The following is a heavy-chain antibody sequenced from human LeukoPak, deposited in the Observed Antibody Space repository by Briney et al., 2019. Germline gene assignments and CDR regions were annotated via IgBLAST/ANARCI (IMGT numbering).Heavy chain of an antibody. D-gene: IGHD3-22*01. V-gene: IGHV1-2*02. Sequence: ASVKVSCKASGYIFTDYYMYWLRQAPGQGPEWMGWINPNSGGTNYAQKLQGRVTMTTDTSTRTAYMELRSLRSDDTAVYYCARGLDYDSSGYTPIDYWGQGTLVTVSS. CDR1: GYIFTDYY. J-gene: IGHJ4*02. CDR3: ARGLDYDSSGYTPIDY. CDR2: INPNSGGT.